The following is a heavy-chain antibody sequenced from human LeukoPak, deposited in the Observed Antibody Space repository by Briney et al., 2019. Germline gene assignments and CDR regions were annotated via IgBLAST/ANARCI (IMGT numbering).Heavy chain of an antibody. D-gene: IGHD2-15*01. Sequence: GGSLRLSCTASGVTVSNTWISWVRQTPGKGLEWVGLFTSRSAGGTIDYAAPVQGRFTILAEDSKNTWYLQMNGLQIEDTGIYYCTTGGGTMDFWGQGTLVTVSS. J-gene: IGHJ4*02. CDR1: GVTVSNTW. CDR3: TTGGGTMDF. V-gene: IGHV3-15*01. CDR2: FTSRSAGGTI.